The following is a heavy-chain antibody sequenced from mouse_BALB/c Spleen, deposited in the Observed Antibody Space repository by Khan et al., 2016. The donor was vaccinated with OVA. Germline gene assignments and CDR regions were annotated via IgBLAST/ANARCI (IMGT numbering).Heavy chain of an antibody. CDR2: IVSNGGST. J-gene: IGHJ2*01. Sequence: EVELVESGGGIVQPGGSLKRSCAASSFSITSYYMSSVLQTLHRKMQLFATIVSNGGSTDYPATVKRRFTISGDNAKNPLYLQLRSLKSEDTAMYYGARRAYWGQGTTLTVSS. CDR3: ARRAY. D-gene: IGHD3-3*01. V-gene: IGHV5-6-3*01. CDR1: SFSITSYY.